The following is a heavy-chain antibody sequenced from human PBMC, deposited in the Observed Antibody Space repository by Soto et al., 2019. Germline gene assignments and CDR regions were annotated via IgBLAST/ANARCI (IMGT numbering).Heavy chain of an antibody. Sequence: GGSLRLSCAASGFTFDDYAMHWARQAPGKGLEWVSGINWNGGSTGYADSVKGRFTISRDNAKNSLYLQMNSLRAEDTALYYCARVPPGGYSGYDSAFDIWGQGTMVTVSS. CDR1: GFTFDDYA. V-gene: IGHV3-20*04. CDR3: ARVPPGGYSGYDSAFDI. D-gene: IGHD5-12*01. CDR2: INWNGGST. J-gene: IGHJ3*02.